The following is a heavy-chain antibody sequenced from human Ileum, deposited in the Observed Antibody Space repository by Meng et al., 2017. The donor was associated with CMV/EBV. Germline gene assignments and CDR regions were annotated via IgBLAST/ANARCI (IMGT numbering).Heavy chain of an antibody. CDR3: VKGAAAGDDYFDL. CDR1: GFTVSYSY. J-gene: IGHJ2*01. CDR2: IYTGGST. V-gene: IGHV3-66*02. Sequence: CEASGFTVSYSYMNWVRQAPGKGLEWVSVIYTGGSTYYADSVKGRFTISRDIPNNTVSLEMNSLRPEDTSVYYCVKGAAAGDDYFDLWGRGTLVTVSS. D-gene: IGHD6-13*01.